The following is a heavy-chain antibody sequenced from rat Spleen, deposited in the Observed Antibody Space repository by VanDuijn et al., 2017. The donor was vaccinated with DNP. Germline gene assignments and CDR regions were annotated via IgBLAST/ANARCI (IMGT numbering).Heavy chain of an antibody. D-gene: IGHD1-4*01. CDR3: TGDDSYPGLPFEY. CDR1: GFSLASFG. Sequence: QVQLKESGPGLVQPSQTLSLTCTVSGFSLASFGVSWVRQPPGKGLEWIAAVSSGGDTYYNSALKSRLSITRDTSKGQVFLERNGLRAEDTAVYLCTGDDSYPGLPFEYWGQGVMVPVSS. CDR2: VSSGGDT. V-gene: IGHV2S12*01. J-gene: IGHJ2*01.